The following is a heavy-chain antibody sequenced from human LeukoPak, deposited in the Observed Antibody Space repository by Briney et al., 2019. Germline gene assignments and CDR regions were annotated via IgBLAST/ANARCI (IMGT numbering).Heavy chain of an antibody. D-gene: IGHD3-16*02. CDR2: INHSGST. Sequence: PSETLSLTCAVYGGSFSGYHWSWIRQPPGKGLEWIGEINHSGSTNYNPSLKSRVTISVDTSKNQFSLKLSSVTAADTAVYYCARSWVWGSYRYNSFDYWGQGTLVTVSS. CDR3: ARSWVWGSYRYNSFDY. V-gene: IGHV4-34*01. J-gene: IGHJ4*02. CDR1: GGSFSGYH.